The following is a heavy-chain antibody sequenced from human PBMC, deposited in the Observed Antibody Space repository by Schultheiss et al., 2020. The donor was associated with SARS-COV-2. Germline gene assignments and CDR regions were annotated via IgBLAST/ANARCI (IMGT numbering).Heavy chain of an antibody. CDR1: GFTFSSYA. V-gene: IGHV3-23*01. D-gene: IGHD2-15*01. CDR2: ISGSGGST. Sequence: GESLKISCAASGFTFSSYAMSWVRQAPGKGLEWVSAISGSGGSTYYADSVKGRFTISRDNSKNTLYLQMNSLRAEDTAVYYCARDLFDGYCSGGSCYSGFDYWGQGTLVTVSS. CDR3: ARDLFDGYCSGGSCYSGFDY. J-gene: IGHJ4*02.